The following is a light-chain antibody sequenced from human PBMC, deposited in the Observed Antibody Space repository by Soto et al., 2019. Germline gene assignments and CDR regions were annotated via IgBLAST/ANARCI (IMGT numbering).Light chain of an antibody. CDR2: EDT. CDR3: CSYAGSSTFVV. CDR1: SSDVGSYNL. V-gene: IGLV2-23*02. J-gene: IGLJ2*01. Sequence: QSALTQPASVSGSPGQSITISCTGTSSDVGSYNLVSWYQQHPGKAPKLMIYEDTKRPSGVSNRFSGSKSGNTASLTSSGLQAEEEADYYCCSYAGSSTFVVFGGGTKVTVL.